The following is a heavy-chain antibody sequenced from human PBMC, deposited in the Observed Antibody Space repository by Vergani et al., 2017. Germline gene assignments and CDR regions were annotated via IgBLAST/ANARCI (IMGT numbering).Heavy chain of an antibody. D-gene: IGHD1-26*01. Sequence: EVQLLESGGSLKQPGGSVRLSCAAPGFMFSTYAMHWVRQAPGKGLEWVSALTGGGGSTYYADSFKGRFIISRDNSRDTLYLQMNSLRPEDTATYYCVKDAGSYENFFDSWGQGTLVTVSS. CDR2: LTGGGGST. J-gene: IGHJ4*02. CDR3: VKDAGSYENFFDS. CDR1: GFMFSTYA. V-gene: IGHV3-23*01.